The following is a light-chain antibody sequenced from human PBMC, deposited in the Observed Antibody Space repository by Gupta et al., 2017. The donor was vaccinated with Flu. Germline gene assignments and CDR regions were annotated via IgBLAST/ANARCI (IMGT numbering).Light chain of an antibody. V-gene: IGKV3-15*01. CDR3: QQYNNWPWT. J-gene: IGKJ1*01. CDR2: GSS. CDR1: QSVNSK. Sequence: PAPLSVSPGERATLSCRASQSVNSKLAWYQQKPGQAPRLLIYGSSTRASGIPARFSGSGSGTEFTLTINSLQSEDFALYYCQQYNNWPWTFGQGTKVEIK.